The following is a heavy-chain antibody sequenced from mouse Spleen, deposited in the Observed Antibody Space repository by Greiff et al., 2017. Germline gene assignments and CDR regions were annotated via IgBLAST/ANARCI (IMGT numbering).Heavy chain of an antibody. D-gene: IGHD1-1*01. Sequence: QVQLQQSGAELVRPGASVTLSCKASGYTFTDYEMHWVKQTPVHGLEWIGAIDPETGGTAYNQKFKGKAILTADKSSSTAYMELRSLTSEDSAVYYCTRDYDGSYYFDYWGQGTTLTVSS. CDR3: TRDYDGSYYFDY. V-gene: IGHV1-15*01. CDR2: IDPETGGT. J-gene: IGHJ2*01. CDR1: GYTFTDYE.